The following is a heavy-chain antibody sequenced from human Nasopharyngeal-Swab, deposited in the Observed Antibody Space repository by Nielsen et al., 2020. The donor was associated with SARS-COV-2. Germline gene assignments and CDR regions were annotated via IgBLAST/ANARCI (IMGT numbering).Heavy chain of an antibody. CDR1: GGSISSSSYY. CDR2: IYYNGST. CDR3: ARDSPYYDFWSGLGPFDY. D-gene: IGHD3-3*01. Sequence: SATLSLTCTVSGGSISSSSYYWGWIRQPPGKGLEWIGSIYYNGSTYYNPSLKSRVTISVDTSKNQFSLKLSSVTAADTAVYYCARDSPYYDFWSGLGPFDYWGQGTLVTVSS. J-gene: IGHJ4*02. V-gene: IGHV4-39*07.